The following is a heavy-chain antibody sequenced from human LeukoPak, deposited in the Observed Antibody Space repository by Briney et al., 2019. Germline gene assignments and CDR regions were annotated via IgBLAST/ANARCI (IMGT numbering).Heavy chain of an antibody. V-gene: IGHV3-23*01. CDR3: AKGGMRYYFDY. CDR2: ISGSGGST. J-gene: IGHJ4*02. CDR1: GFTFSNAW. Sequence: PGGSLRLSCAASGFTFSNAWMSWVRQAPGKGLEWVSAISGSGGSTYYADSVKGRFTISRDNSKNTLYLQMNSLRAEDTAVYYCAKGGMRYYFDYWGQGTLVTVSS. D-gene: IGHD3-16*01.